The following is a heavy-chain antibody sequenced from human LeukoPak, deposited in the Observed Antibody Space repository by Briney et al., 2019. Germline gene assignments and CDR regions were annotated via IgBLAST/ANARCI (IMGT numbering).Heavy chain of an antibody. CDR2: ISGSGGST. CDR1: GFSLSSYA. J-gene: IGHJ4*02. D-gene: IGHD6-13*01. CDR3: ANPIAAVVPPFDY. Sequence: GGSLRLSCVASGFSLSSYAMSWVRQAPGEGLEWDSAISGSGGSTYYADSVKGRFTISRDNSKNTLYLQMNSLRAEDTAVYYCANPIAAVVPPFDYWGQGTLVTVSS. V-gene: IGHV3-23*01.